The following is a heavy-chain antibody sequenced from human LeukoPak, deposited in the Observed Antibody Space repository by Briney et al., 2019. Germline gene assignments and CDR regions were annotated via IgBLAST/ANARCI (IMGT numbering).Heavy chain of an antibody. CDR3: ANPAPGVVYLY. J-gene: IGHJ4*02. V-gene: IGHV3-23*01. CDR2: IRNYGGST. Sequence: GGSLRLSCAASGFTFSSYDMSWARQAPGKGLEWVSGIRNYGGSTYYADSVKGRFTISRDNPKNTLYLQMNSLRAEDTAVYYCANPAPGVVYLYWGQGTLVTVSS. D-gene: IGHD2-8*02. CDR1: GFTFSSYD.